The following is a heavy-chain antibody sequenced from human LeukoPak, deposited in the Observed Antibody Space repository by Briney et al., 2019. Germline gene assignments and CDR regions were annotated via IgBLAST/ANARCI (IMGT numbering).Heavy chain of an antibody. CDR1: GGSISSYY. CDR3: ARGGYYGSGNDFRFDP. V-gene: IGHV4-59*01. D-gene: IGHD3-10*01. Sequence: PSETLSLTCTVSGGSISSYYWSWIRQPPGKGLEWIGYIYYSGSTNYKPSLKSRVTISVDTSKNQFSLKLSSVAAADTAVYYCARGGYYGSGNDFRFDPWGQGTLVTVSS. J-gene: IGHJ5*02. CDR2: IYYSGST.